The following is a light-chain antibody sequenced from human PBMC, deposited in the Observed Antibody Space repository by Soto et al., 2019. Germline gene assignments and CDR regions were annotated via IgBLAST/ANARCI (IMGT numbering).Light chain of an antibody. Sequence: QSVLTQPPSVSAAPGQKVTISCSGSSSNIGNNYVSWYQQLPGTAPKLLIYDNNKRPSGIPDRFSGSKSGTSATLGITGLQTGDEADYYRGNWDSRPRAVGFGGRTKVTVL. V-gene: IGLV1-51*01. CDR1: SSNIGNNY. CDR3: GNWDSRPRAVG. J-gene: IGLJ2*01. CDR2: DNN.